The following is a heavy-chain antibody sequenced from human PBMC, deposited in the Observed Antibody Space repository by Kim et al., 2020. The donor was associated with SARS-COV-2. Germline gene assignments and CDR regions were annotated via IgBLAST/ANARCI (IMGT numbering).Heavy chain of an antibody. CDR2: IYYTGSS. Sequence: SETLSLTCTVSGGSISSGDYYWSWIRQPPGKGLEWIGYIYYTGSSHYNPSLNSRVTISIDTSKNQFSLKLSSVTAADTAVYYCARGPPIGGGACYSHWG. J-gene: IGHJ1*01. V-gene: IGHV4-30-4*01. CDR1: GGSISSGDYY. D-gene: IGHD2-21*02. CDR3: ARGPPIGGGACYSH.